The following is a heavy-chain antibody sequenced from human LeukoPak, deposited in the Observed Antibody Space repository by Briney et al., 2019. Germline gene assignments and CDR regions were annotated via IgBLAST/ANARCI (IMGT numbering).Heavy chain of an antibody. CDR3: AKGTSGGSYYALGY. J-gene: IGHJ4*02. CDR2: ISGSGGST. CDR1: GLTFSIYA. D-gene: IGHD1-26*01. Sequence: PGGSLRLSCAASGLTFSIYAMSWVRQAPGKGLEWVSAISGSGGSTYYADSVKGRFTISRDNSKNTLYLQMNSLRAEDTAVYYCAKGTSGGSYYALGYWGQGTLVTVSS. V-gene: IGHV3-23*01.